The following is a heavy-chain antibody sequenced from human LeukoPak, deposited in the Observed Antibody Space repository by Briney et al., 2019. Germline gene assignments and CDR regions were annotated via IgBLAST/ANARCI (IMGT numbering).Heavy chain of an antibody. CDR2: IYYSGST. J-gene: IGHJ2*01. D-gene: IGHD3-3*01. Sequence: GSLRLSCAASGFTFSSYAMSWIRQPPGKGLEWIGYIYYSGSTNYNPSLKSRVTISVDTSKNQFSLKLSSVTAADTAVYYCARDLDFWSGYWGYFDLWGRGTLVTVSS. CDR1: GFTFSSYA. CDR3: ARDLDFWSGYWGYFDL. V-gene: IGHV4-59*01.